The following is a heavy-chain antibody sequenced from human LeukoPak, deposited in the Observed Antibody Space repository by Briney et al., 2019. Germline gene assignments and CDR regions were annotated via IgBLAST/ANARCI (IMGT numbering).Heavy chain of an antibody. CDR3: AKRDYYDSSGFDY. CDR2: IIGSGGST. V-gene: IGHV3-23*01. Sequence: PGGSLRLSCAASGFTFSNYVMSWVRQAPGKGLEWVSNIIGSGGSTYYADSVKGRFTISRDNSKNTLYLQMNSLRAEDTAIYYCAKRDYYDSSGFDYWGRGTLVTVSS. CDR1: GFTFSNYV. D-gene: IGHD3-22*01. J-gene: IGHJ4*02.